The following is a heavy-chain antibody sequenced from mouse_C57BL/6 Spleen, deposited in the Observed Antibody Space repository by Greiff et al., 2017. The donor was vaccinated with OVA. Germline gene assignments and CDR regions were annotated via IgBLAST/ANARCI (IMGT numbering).Heavy chain of an antibody. CDR2: ISSGGDYI. Sequence: EVKLMESGEGLVKPGGSLKLSCAASGFTFSSYAMSWVRQTPEKRLEWVAYISSGGDYIYYADTVKGRFTISRDNARNTLYLQMSSLKSEDTAMYYCTRDGNYGLDWYFDVWGTGTTVTVSS. V-gene: IGHV5-9-1*02. CDR3: TRDGNYGLDWYFDV. CDR1: GFTFSSYA. J-gene: IGHJ1*03. D-gene: IGHD2-1*01.